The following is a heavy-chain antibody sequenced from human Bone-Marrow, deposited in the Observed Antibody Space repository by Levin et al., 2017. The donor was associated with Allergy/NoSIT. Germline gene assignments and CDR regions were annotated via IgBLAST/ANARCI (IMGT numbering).Heavy chain of an antibody. CDR2: IDWDDDK. Sequence: SGPTLVKPTQTLTLTCTFSGFSLSTRGMCVSWIRQPPGKALEWLAFIDWDDDKSYNTSLKTRLTIFKDTSKNHVVLTMTNMDPADTATYYCARMESTSGSSGSYSWSYPDAFDVWGQGTMVTVSS. CDR3: ARMESTSGSSGSYSWSYPDAFDV. V-gene: IGHV2-70*01. D-gene: IGHD3-3*01. J-gene: IGHJ3*01. CDR1: GFSLSTRGMC.